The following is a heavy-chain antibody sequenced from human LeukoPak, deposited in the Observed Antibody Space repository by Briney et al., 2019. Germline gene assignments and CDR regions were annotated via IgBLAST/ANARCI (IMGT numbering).Heavy chain of an antibody. Sequence: ASVKVSCKASGYTFTSYYMHWVRQAPGQGLEWMGIINPSGGSTSYAQKFQGRVTMTRDTSTSTVYMELSSLRSEDTAVYYCAREGAGWGSITMVRGVLYYMDVWGKGTTVTV. CDR1: GYTFTSYY. CDR2: INPSGGST. V-gene: IGHV1-46*01. J-gene: IGHJ6*03. CDR3: AREGAGWGSITMVRGVLYYMDV. D-gene: IGHD3-10*01.